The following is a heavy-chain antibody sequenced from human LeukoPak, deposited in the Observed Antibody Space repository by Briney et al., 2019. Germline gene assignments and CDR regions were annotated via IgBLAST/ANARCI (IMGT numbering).Heavy chain of an antibody. Sequence: SVKVSCKASGGTFNTYTLSWVRQAPGQGLEWMGSIIPILGVANYAQKFQGRVSTTADKSTSTAFMELSSLGSEDTAVYYCARNRQGSNSYFDYWGQGTLVTVSS. V-gene: IGHV1-69*02. CDR2: IIPILGVA. D-gene: IGHD6-6*01. J-gene: IGHJ4*02. CDR1: GGTFNTYT. CDR3: ARNRQGSNSYFDY.